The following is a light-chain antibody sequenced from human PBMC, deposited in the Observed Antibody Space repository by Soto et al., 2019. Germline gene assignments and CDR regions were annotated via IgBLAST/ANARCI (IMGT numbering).Light chain of an antibody. CDR3: QQYYRLPWT. CDR2: GAS. Sequence: EIVMTQSPATLSVSPGERVTLSCRASQSVSSNLAWYQHKPGQAPRLLINGASTRATGIPARFSGSGSGTEFTLTISSLQSEDFAVYCCQQYYRLPWTFGQGTKVEIK. V-gene: IGKV3-15*01. J-gene: IGKJ1*01. CDR1: QSVSSN.